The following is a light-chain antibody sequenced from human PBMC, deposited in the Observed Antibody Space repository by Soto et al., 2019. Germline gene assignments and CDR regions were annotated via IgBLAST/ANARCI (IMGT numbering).Light chain of an antibody. CDR2: WAS. J-gene: IGKJ4*01. V-gene: IGKV4-1*01. CDR1: QSVLYSSNNKNY. Sequence: DIVMTQSPDSLAVSLGESATINCKSSQSVLYSSNNKNYLAWYQQKPGQPPKLLIYWASTRESGVPDRFSGSGSGTDFTLTISSLQAEDVAVYYCQQYYSTPLTFXGGTKADIK. CDR3: QQYYSTPLT.